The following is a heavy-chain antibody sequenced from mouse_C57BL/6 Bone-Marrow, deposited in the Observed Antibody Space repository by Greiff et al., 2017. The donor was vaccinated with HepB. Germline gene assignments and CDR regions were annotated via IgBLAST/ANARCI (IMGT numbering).Heavy chain of an antibody. CDR3: AIITTVVDYAMDY. Sequence: EVQLVESGAELVKPGASVKLSCTASGFNIKDYYMHWVKQRTEQGLEWIGRIDPEDGETKYAPKFQGKATITADTSSNTAYLQLSSLTSEDTAVYYCAIITTVVDYAMDYWGQGTSVTVSS. V-gene: IGHV14-2*01. J-gene: IGHJ4*01. CDR1: GFNIKDYY. CDR2: IDPEDGET. D-gene: IGHD1-1*01.